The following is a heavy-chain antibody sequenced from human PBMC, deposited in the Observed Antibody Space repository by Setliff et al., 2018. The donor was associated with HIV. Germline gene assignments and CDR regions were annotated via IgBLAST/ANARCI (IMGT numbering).Heavy chain of an antibody. V-gene: IGHV3-73*01. CDR1: GFTFDDYS. J-gene: IGHJ4*02. D-gene: IGHD1-1*01. CDR3: TRHSTDPWSLLDY. CDR2: IRSKGYGSAT. Sequence: GGLRLSCAASGFTFDDYSMHWVRQASGKGLEWVGRIRSKGYGSATAYAASVKGRFTISRDDSKNTAYLQMDSLKTEDTAVYYCTRHSTDPWSLLDYWGQGTLVTVSS.